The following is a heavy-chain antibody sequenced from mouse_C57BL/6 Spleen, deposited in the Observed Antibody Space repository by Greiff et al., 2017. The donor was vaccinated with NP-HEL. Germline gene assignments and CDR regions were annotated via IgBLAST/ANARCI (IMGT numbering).Heavy chain of an antibody. CDR3: ARSGDGYYPWNFDV. CDR1: GYSFTSYY. J-gene: IGHJ1*03. D-gene: IGHD2-3*01. CDR2: IYPGSGNT. V-gene: IGHV1-66*01. Sequence: QVQLQQSGPELVKPGASVKISCKASGYSFTSYYIHWVKQRPGQGLEWIGWIYPGSGNTKYNEKFKGKATLTADTSSSTAYMQLSKLTSEKSEVYYCARSGDGYYPWNFDVWGTGTTVTVSS.